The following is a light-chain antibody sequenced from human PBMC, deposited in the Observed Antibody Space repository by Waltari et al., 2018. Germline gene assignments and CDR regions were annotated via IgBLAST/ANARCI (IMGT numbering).Light chain of an antibody. CDR3: CSYATGSSYF. CDR2: DVT. V-gene: IGLV2-23*02. Sequence: QSALTQPASVSGSPGQSITISCTGTSSDVGNYNLVSWYQHHPGKAPKLMIYDVTKRPSGVSNRFSGSKSGNTASLTISWLQAEDEGDYYCCSYATGSSYFFGTGTKVTVL. CDR1: SSDVGNYNL. J-gene: IGLJ1*01.